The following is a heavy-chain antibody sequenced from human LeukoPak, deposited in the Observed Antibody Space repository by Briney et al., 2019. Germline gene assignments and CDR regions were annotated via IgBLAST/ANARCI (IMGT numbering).Heavy chain of an antibody. CDR3: ARDPRRHIVVVTATYFDY. CDR2: ISYDGSNK. D-gene: IGHD2-21*02. V-gene: IGHV3-30*04. Sequence: GGSLRLSLAAAGFTFSSYAMHWVRQAPGKGLEWVAVISYDGSNKYYADSVKGRFTISRDNSKNTLYLQMNSLRAEDTAVYYCARDPRRHIVVVTATYFDYWGQGTLVTVSS. CDR1: GFTFSSYA. J-gene: IGHJ4*02.